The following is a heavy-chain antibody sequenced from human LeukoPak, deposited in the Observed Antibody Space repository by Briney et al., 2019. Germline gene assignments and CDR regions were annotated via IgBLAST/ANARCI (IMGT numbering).Heavy chain of an antibody. D-gene: IGHD3-10*01. CDR1: GGSFSGYY. CDR2: INHSGST. J-gene: IGHJ5*02. Sequence: SETLSLTCAVYGGSFSGYYWSWIRQPPGKGLEWIGEINHSGSTNYNPSLKSRVTISVDTSKNQFSLKLSSVTAADTAVYYCARVSRYYYGSGSYYRKNWFDPWGQGTLVTVSS. V-gene: IGHV4-34*01. CDR3: ARVSRYYYGSGSYYRKNWFDP.